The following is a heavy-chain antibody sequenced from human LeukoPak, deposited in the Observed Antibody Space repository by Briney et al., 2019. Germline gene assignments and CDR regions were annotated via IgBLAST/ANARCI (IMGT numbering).Heavy chain of an antibody. CDR2: IYYTGST. D-gene: IGHD1-26*01. CDR1: GGSISSSSYY. J-gene: IGHJ4*02. V-gene: IGHV4-39*01. Sequence: SETLSLTCTVSGGSISSSSYYWGWIRQPPGKGLEWIGNIYYTGSTYYNASLQSRVTISIDTSKNQFSLRLNSVTAADTAMYYCVKSGGYGLIDYWGQGTLVTVSS. CDR3: VKSGGYGLIDY.